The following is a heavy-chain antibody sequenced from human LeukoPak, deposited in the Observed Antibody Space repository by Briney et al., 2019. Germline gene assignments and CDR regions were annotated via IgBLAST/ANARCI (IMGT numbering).Heavy chain of an antibody. J-gene: IGHJ6*02. CDR2: FDPEDGET. CDR1: GYTLTELS. V-gene: IGHV1-24*01. D-gene: IGHD1-26*01. CDR3: ATVGGYPNYHYYGMDV. Sequence: ASVKVSCKVSGYTLTELSMHWVRQAPGKGLEWMGGFDPEDGETIYAQKFQGRVTMTEDTSTDTAYMELSSLRSEDTAVYYCATVGGYPNYHYYGMDVWGQGNTVTVSS.